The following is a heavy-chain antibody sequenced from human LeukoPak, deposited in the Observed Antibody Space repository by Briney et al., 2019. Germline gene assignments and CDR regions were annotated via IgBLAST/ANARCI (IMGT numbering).Heavy chain of an antibody. CDR2: MNPNSGGT. Sequence: ASVKVSCKASGYTFTGYYMHWVRQAPGQGLEWMGWMNPNSGGTNYAQKFQGRVTMTRDTSISTAYMELSRLRSDDTAVYYFATTPYDILTGYPPEYDYWGQGTVVTVSS. J-gene: IGHJ4*02. V-gene: IGHV1-2*02. D-gene: IGHD3-9*01. CDR3: ATTPYDILTGYPPEYDY. CDR1: GYTFTGYY.